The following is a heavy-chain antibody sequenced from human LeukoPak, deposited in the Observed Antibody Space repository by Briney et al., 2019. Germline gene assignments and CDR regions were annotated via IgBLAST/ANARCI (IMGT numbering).Heavy chain of an antibody. Sequence: GGSLRLSCAASGFTFSTYWMTWVRQAPGKGLEWVASLNQDGSEKYYVDSVKGRFTIPRDNAQKSLYLEMKSLSAKDTAVYYCARAVTSTEGHWGQGTLVTVSS. CDR2: LNQDGSEK. V-gene: IGHV3-7*03. J-gene: IGHJ4*02. CDR3: ARAVTSTEGH. CDR1: GFTFSTYW.